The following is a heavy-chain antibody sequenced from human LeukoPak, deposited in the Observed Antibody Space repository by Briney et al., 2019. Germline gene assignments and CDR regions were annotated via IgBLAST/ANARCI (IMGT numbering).Heavy chain of an antibody. CDR2: IYTSGST. CDR1: GGSISSYN. J-gene: IGHJ3*02. CDR3: ARDWAIGYYGSGSYYRPDAFDI. Sequence: RPSETLSSTCTVSGGSISSYNWSWLRQPAGKGLEWIGRIYTSGSTNYNPSLKSRVTMSVDTSKNQFSLKLSSVTAADTAVYYCARDWAIGYYGSGSYYRPDAFDIWGQGTMVTVSS. D-gene: IGHD3-10*01. V-gene: IGHV4-4*07.